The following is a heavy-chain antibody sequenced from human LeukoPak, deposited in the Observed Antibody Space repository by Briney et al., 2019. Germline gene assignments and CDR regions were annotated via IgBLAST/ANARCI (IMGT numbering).Heavy chain of an antibody. CDR2: ISGSSGST. V-gene: IGHV3-23*01. D-gene: IGHD3-10*01. CDR3: AKRAGSGMVRGPGDNGGYYFDY. CDR1: GFTFSSYA. Sequence: GGSLRLSCAASGFTFSSYAMSWVRQAPGKGLEWVSAISGSSGSTYYADSVKGRFTISRDNSKNTLYLQMNSLRAEDTAVYYCAKRAGSGMVRGPGDNGGYYFDYWGQGTLVTVSS. J-gene: IGHJ4*02.